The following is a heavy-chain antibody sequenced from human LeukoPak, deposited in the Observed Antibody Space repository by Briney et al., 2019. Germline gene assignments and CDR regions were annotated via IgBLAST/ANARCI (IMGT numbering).Heavy chain of an antibody. V-gene: IGHV4-4*02. CDR2: IYHSGST. Sequence: PSGTLSLTCAVSGGSISSSNWWSWVRQPPGKGLEWIGEIYHSGSTNYNPSLKSRVTISVDTSKNQFSLKLSSVTAADTAVYYCARHGYNYTLDAFDIWGQGTMVTVSS. D-gene: IGHD5-24*01. J-gene: IGHJ3*02. CDR1: GGSISSSNW. CDR3: ARHGYNYTLDAFDI.